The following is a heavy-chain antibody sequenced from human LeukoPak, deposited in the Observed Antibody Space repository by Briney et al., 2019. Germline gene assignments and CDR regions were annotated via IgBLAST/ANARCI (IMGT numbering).Heavy chain of an antibody. V-gene: IGHV3-64D*09. CDR3: VKARGIQLWLPGDY. Sequence: GGSLRLSCSASGFTFSRYAMHWVRQAPGKGLEYVSAISSNGGSTYYGDSVKGRFTISRDNSKNTLYLQMSSLRAEDTAVYYCVKARGIQLWLPGDYWGQGALVTVSS. J-gene: IGHJ4*02. D-gene: IGHD5-18*01. CDR2: ISSNGGST. CDR1: GFTFSRYA.